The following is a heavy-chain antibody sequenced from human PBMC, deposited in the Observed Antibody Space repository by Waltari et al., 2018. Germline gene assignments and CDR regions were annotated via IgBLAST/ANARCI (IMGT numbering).Heavy chain of an antibody. V-gene: IGHV4-61*02. J-gene: IGHJ4*02. CDR3: ARAGGYDFWSGYYRFDY. CDR1: GGSISSGSYY. CDR2: IYTSGST. D-gene: IGHD3-3*01. Sequence: QVQLQESGPGLAKPSQTLSLTCTVSGGSISSGSYYWSWIRQPAGKGLEWIGRIYTSGSTNYNPSLKSRVTISVDTSKNQFSLKLSSVTAADTAVYYCARAGGYDFWSGYYRFDYWGQGTLVTVSS.